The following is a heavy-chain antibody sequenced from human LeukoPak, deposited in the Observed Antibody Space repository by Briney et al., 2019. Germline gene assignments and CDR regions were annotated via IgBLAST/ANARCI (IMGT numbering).Heavy chain of an antibody. CDR2: ISSSSSYI. CDR3: ARVDRDCGGDCYPDRFDP. D-gene: IGHD2-21*02. Sequence: PGGSLRLSCAASGFTYSSYSMNWVRQAPGKGLEWVSSISSSSSYIYYADSVKGRFTISRDNAKNSLYLQMNSLRAEDTAVYYCARVDRDCGGDCYPDRFDPWGQGTLVTVSS. J-gene: IGHJ5*02. CDR1: GFTYSSYS. V-gene: IGHV3-21*01.